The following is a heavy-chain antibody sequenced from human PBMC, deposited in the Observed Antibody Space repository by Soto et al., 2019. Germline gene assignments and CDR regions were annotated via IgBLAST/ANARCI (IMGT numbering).Heavy chain of an antibody. CDR1: GGSITSGGYS. CDR2: VYHIAST. CDR3: ARRALLDAFDI. V-gene: IGHV4-30-2*01. D-gene: IGHD2-15*01. J-gene: IGHJ3*02. Sequence: QMQLQESGSGLVKPSQTLSLTCAVAGGSITSGGYSWSWIRQPPGKGLEWIGYVYHIASTFYNPSLESRVSISVDRSKNFFSLKLRSVTAADTAVYYCARRALLDAFDIWGQGAMVTVSS.